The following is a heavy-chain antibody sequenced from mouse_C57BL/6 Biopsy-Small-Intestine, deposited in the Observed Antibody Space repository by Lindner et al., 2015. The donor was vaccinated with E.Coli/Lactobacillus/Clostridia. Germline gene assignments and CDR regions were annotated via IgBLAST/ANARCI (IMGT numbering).Heavy chain of an antibody. CDR1: GYTFIDYY. CDR3: ARSYGSSFGWFAY. V-gene: IGHV1-19*01. D-gene: IGHD1-1*01. J-gene: IGHJ3*01. CDR2: INPYNGGA. Sequence: VQLQESGPVLVKPGASVKMSCKASGYTFIDYYMNWVKQSHGRSLEWIGVINPYNGGASYNQKFKGKATLTVAKSSSTAYMELNSLTSEDSAVYYCARSYGSSFGWFAYWGQGTLVTVSA.